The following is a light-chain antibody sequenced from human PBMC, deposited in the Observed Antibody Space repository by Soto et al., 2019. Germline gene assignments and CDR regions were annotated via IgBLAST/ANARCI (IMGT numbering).Light chain of an antibody. CDR1: RDVGSD. J-gene: IGKJ4*01. CDR2: AAS. Sequence: QMTQSPSSLSASVGEKIIITCRASRDVGSDVSWYQQKPGQAPKLLIYAASNLYTGVPSRFSGSRSGTEFTLTISRLQHEDFATYYCQQINSYPRTFGGGTKVDIK. CDR3: QQINSYPRT. V-gene: IGKV1-17*01.